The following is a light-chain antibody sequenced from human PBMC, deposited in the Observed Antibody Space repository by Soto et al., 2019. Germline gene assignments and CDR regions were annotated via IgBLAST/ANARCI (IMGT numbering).Light chain of an antibody. V-gene: IGKV1-5*01. CDR1: QSVSSC. CDR3: HEYDDYELT. Sequence: LMTPSPSTLSASPVERATITCGASQSVSSCLAWYQQKPGKAPRLLMYGASNRQSGIPARFSGSGSGTDFTLTISSLQPEDFAAYYCHEYDDYELTFGGGTKVDIK. J-gene: IGKJ4*02. CDR2: GAS.